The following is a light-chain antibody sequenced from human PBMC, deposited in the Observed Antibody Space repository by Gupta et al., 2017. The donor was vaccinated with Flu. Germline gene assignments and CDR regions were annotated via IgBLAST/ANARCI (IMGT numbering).Light chain of an antibody. CDR2: GNS. Sequence: SVLTQPPSVSGAPGRRVTISCTGSSSNVGAGYDVHWYQQHPGTAPRLLIYGNSNRPSGVPDRFSGSKSGTSASLAIAGLQAEDEADYYCQSFDSSLSVVFGGGTRLTVL. V-gene: IGLV1-40*01. CDR3: QSFDSSLSVV. J-gene: IGLJ2*01. CDR1: SSNVGAGYD.